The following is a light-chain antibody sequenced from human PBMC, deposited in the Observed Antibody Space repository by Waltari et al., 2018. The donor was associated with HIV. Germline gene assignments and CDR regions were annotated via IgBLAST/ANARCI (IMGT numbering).Light chain of an antibody. Sequence: EIVMTQSPATLSVFPGERATISCRASQSVNSNLAWYQQKPGQAPRLLIYGASTRAAGVPARFSGSGSGTEFTLTISSLQSEDFAVYYCQQYNNWPPLFTFGPGTKVDIK. CDR1: QSVNSN. CDR3: QQYNNWPPLFT. CDR2: GAS. V-gene: IGKV3-15*01. J-gene: IGKJ3*01.